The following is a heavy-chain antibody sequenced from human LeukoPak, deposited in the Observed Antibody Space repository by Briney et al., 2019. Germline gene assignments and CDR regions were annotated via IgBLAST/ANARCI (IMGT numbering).Heavy chain of an antibody. V-gene: IGHV3-53*01. Sequence: GGSLRLSRAASGFTVSSNYMSWVRQAPGKGLEWVSVIYSGGSTYYADSVKGRFTISRDNTKNTLYLQMNSLRAEDTAVYYCARMLHYYGSGSYPFDYWGQGTLVTVSS. CDR1: GFTVSSNY. J-gene: IGHJ4*02. CDR2: IYSGGST. D-gene: IGHD3-10*01. CDR3: ARMLHYYGSGSYPFDY.